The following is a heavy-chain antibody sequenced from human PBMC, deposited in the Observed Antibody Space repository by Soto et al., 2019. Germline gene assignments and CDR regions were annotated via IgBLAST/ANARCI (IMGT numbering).Heavy chain of an antibody. J-gene: IGHJ6*02. Sequence: PGGSLRLSCAASGFTFDDYAMHWVRQAPGKGLEWVSGISWNSGSIGYADSVKGRFTISRDNAKNSLYLQMNSLRAEDTALYYCAKDIQGDYVRHEKYYYYGMDVWGQGTTVTVSS. D-gene: IGHD4-17*01. V-gene: IGHV3-9*01. CDR1: GFTFDDYA. CDR2: ISWNSGSI. CDR3: AKDIQGDYVRHEKYYYYGMDV.